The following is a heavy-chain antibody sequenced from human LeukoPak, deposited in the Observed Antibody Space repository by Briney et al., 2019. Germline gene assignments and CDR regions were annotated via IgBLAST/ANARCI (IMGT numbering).Heavy chain of an antibody. CDR3: ARGRSYCSSTSCYAAYYYYYYYMDV. CDR1: GVSFSGYY. D-gene: IGHD2-2*01. Sequence: SETLSLTCAVYGVSFSGYYWSWIRQPPGKGLEWIGEINHSGSTNYNPSLKSRVTISVDTSKNQFSLKLSSVIAADTAVYYCARGRSYCSSTSCYAAYYYYYYYMDVWGKGTTVTVSS. CDR2: INHSGST. J-gene: IGHJ6*03. V-gene: IGHV4-34*01.